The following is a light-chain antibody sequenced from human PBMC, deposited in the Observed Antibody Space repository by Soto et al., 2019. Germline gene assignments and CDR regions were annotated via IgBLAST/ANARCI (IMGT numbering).Light chain of an antibody. CDR1: QSIRHY. CDR3: QHHNSYSQT. J-gene: IGKJ1*01. CDR2: GAS. V-gene: IGKV1-5*01. Sequence: TQSPPTLSASVGDRVTITCRASQSIRHYLAWYQQMPGKAPKLLIYGASTLQSGVPSRFSGSGSGTEFTLTINSLQPDDFGTYFCQHHNSYSQTFGQGTKVEIK.